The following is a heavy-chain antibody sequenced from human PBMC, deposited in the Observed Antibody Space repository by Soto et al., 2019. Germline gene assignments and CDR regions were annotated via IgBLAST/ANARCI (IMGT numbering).Heavy chain of an antibody. Sequence: TLSLTCAVSGVSISSSNWWSWVRQPPGKGLEWIGEIYHSGSTNYNPSLKSRVTISVDKSKNQFSLKLSSVTAADTAVYYCARDRRVGYCSSTSCFYFDYWGQGTLVTVSS. D-gene: IGHD2-2*03. CDR3: ARDRRVGYCSSTSCFYFDY. CDR1: GVSISSSNW. V-gene: IGHV4-4*02. J-gene: IGHJ4*02. CDR2: IYHSGST.